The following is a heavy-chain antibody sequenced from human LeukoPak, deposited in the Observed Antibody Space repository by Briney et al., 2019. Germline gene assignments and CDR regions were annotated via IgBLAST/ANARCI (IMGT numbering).Heavy chain of an antibody. CDR2: ISSSSSTI. CDR1: GFTFSSYS. CDR3: ARDKVEVRGVVDY. J-gene: IGHJ4*02. Sequence: GGSLRLSCAASGFTFSSYSMNWVRQAPGKGREWVSYISSSSSTIYYADSVKGRFTISRDNAKNSLYLQMNSLRAEDTAVYYCARDKVEVRGVVDYWGQGTMDTVSS. V-gene: IGHV3-48*04. D-gene: IGHD3-10*01.